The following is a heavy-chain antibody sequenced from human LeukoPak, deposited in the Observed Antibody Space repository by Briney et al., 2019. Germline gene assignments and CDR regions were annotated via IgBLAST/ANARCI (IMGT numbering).Heavy chain of an antibody. CDR1: GYTLTELS. CDR3: TTAQKRPWFDAFDI. J-gene: IGHJ3*02. CDR2: FDPEDGET. V-gene: IGHV1-24*01. D-gene: IGHD3-22*01. Sequence: ASVKVSCKVSGYTLTELSMHWVRQAPGKGLEWMGGFDPEDGETIYVQKFQGRVTMTEDTSTDTAYMELSSLRSEDTAVYYCTTAQKRPWFDAFDIWGQGTMVTVSS.